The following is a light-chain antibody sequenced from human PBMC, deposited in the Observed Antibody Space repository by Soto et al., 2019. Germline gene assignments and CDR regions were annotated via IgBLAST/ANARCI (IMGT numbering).Light chain of an antibody. CDR2: WAS. J-gene: IGKJ2*01. Sequence: DIVMTQSPDSLAVSLGERATINCKSSQSVLYSSHNKNYLAWYQQKPGQPPKLLIYWASTRESGVPDRFSGSGSGTDFTLTIRSLQAEDLAVYYCQQYYSTLYTFGQGTKLDIK. V-gene: IGKV4-1*01. CDR3: QQYYSTLYT. CDR1: QSVLYSSHNKNY.